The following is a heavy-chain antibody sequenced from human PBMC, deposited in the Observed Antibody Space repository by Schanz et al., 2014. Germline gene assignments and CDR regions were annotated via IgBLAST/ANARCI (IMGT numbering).Heavy chain of an antibody. D-gene: IGHD4-17*01. CDR3: ARGYGDSPTDF. J-gene: IGHJ4*02. CDR1: GGTFNSYT. CDR2: IIPILGIA. Sequence: QVQLVQSGAEVKKPGSSMKVSCKASGGTFNSYTINWVRQAPGQGLEWMGRIIPILGIANYAQKFQGRVTITADRSTNTAFMELSSLRSEDTAVYYCARGYGDSPTDFWGQGTLVTVSS. V-gene: IGHV1-69*02.